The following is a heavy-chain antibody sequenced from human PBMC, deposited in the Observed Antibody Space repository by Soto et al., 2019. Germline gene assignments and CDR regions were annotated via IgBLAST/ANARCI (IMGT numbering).Heavy chain of an antibody. D-gene: IGHD2-21*01. CDR3: ARHVAMARTRGFDS. J-gene: IGHJ4*02. V-gene: IGHV4-4*02. CDR2: VYHRGTT. Sequence: QVQLQESGPGLVKPSGTLSLTCAVSGDSISDNWWSWVRQPPGKGLEWIGEVYHRGTTYYNPSLKSRVTISLDKSAGQSSVALNSVTAADTAVYYWARHVAMARTRGFDSGGQGTLVTVSS. CDR1: GDSISDNW.